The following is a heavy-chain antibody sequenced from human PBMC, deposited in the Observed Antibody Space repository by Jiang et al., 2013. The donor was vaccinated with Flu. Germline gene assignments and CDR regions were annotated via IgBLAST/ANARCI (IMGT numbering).Heavy chain of an antibody. V-gene: IGHV4-30-2*04. D-gene: IGHD3-10*01. J-gene: IGHJ5*02. CDR3: ASLITMEAAGFDP. Sequence: SRVTISLDTSKNQFSLKLSSVTAADTAVYYCASLITMEAAGFDPWGQGTLVTVSS.